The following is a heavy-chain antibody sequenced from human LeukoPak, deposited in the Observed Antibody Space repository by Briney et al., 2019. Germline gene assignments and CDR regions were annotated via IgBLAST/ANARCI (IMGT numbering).Heavy chain of an antibody. Sequence: GGSLRLSCAASGFTFSSYAMSWVRQAPGKGLEWVSAISGSGGGTYYADSVKGRFTISRDNSKNTLYLQMNSLRAEDTAVYYCAKVPIRYFDWLLQYYFDYWGQGTLVTVSS. CDR3: AKVPIRYFDWLLQYYFDY. D-gene: IGHD3-9*01. V-gene: IGHV3-23*01. CDR1: GFTFSSYA. CDR2: ISGSGGGT. J-gene: IGHJ4*02.